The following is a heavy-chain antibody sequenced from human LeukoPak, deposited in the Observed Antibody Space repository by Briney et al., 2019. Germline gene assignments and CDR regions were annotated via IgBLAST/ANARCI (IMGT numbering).Heavy chain of an antibody. J-gene: IGHJ4*02. Sequence: SQTLSLTCTVSGGSISSGDYYWSWIRQPPGKGLEWIGYIYYSGSTYYNPSLKSRVTISVDTSKNQFSLKLSSVTAADTAVYYCASLSTMIDYYFDYWGQGTLVTVSS. CDR2: IYYSGST. D-gene: IGHD3-22*01. CDR3: ASLSTMIDYYFDY. CDR1: GGSISSGDYY. V-gene: IGHV4-30-4*01.